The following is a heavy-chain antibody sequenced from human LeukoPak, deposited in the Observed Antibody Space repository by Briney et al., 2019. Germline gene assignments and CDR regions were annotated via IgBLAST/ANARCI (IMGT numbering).Heavy chain of an antibody. D-gene: IGHD4-17*01. V-gene: IGHV3-21*06. CDR1: GFPFSSYT. CDR2: ISYSSSYI. CDR3: ASRNYGEEY. J-gene: IGHJ4*02. Sequence: GGSLRISCVGSGFPFSSYTLFWVRQAPGKGLEWVSSISYSSSYIYYGDSVKGRFTISRDNTKNSLNLQMDSLGTEDTAVYYCASRNYGEEYWGQGTLVTVSS.